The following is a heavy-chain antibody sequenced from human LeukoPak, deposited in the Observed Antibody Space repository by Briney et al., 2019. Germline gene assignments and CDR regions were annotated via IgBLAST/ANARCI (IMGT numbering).Heavy chain of an antibody. Sequence: GGSLRLSCAASGFTFSSYGMHWVRQAPGKGLEWVAVISYDGSNKYYADSVKGRFTISRDNSKNTLYLQMNSLRAEDTAVYYCATERRDGYNFNFDYWGQGTLVTVSS. CDR1: GFTFSSYG. V-gene: IGHV3-30*03. CDR2: ISYDGSNK. D-gene: IGHD5-24*01. J-gene: IGHJ4*02. CDR3: ATERRDGYNFNFDY.